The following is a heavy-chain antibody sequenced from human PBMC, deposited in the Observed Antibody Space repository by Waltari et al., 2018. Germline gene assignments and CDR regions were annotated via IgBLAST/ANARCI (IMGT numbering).Heavy chain of an antibody. Sequence: EVQLVESGGGLVKPGGSLRLSCAASGFPFSSYSMNWVRQAPGKGLEWVSSISSSSSYIYYADSVKGRFTISRDNAKNSLYLQMNSLRAEDTAVYYCARDKSSGSPPSYWGQGTLVTVSS. V-gene: IGHV3-21*01. CDR1: GFPFSSYS. CDR2: ISSSSSYI. J-gene: IGHJ4*02. CDR3: ARDKSSGSPPSY. D-gene: IGHD6-19*01.